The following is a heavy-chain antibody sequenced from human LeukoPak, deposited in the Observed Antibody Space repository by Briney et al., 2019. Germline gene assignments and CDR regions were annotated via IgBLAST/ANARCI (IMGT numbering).Heavy chain of an antibody. J-gene: IGHJ4*02. CDR1: GFTFSSYA. CDR3: AKDLSATDYSNFLFDY. V-gene: IGHV3-30-3*01. D-gene: IGHD4-11*01. CDR2: ISYDGSNK. Sequence: PGGSLRLSCAASGFTFSSYAMHWVRQAPGKGLEWVAVISYDGSNKYYADSVKGRFTISRDNSKNTLYLQMNSLRAEDTAVYYCAKDLSATDYSNFLFDYWGQGTLVTVSS.